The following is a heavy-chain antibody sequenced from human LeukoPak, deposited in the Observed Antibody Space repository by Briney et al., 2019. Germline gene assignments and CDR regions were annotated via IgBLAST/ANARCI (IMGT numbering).Heavy chain of an antibody. CDR2: IYHSGST. D-gene: IGHD3-3*01. J-gene: IGHJ3*02. CDR3: ASPSWSGYSSDAFDI. Sequence: PSETLSLTCTVSGYSISSGYYWGWIRQPPGKGLERIGSIYHSGSTYYNPSLKSRVTISVDTSKNQFSLKLSSVTAADTAVYYCASPSWSGYSSDAFDIWGQGTMVTVSS. V-gene: IGHV4-38-2*02. CDR1: GYSISSGYY.